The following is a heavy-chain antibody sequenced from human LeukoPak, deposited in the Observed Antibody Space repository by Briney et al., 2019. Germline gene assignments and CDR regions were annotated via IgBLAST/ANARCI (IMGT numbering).Heavy chain of an antibody. J-gene: IGHJ4*02. CDR1: GGSFSGYY. CDR2: IYYSGST. D-gene: IGHD3-16*01. CDR3: ASRGGSFDY. Sequence: SETLSLTCAVYGGSFSGYYWSWIRQPPGKGLEWIGYIYYSGSTNYNPSLKSRVTISVDTSKNQFSLKLSSVTAADTAVYYCASRGGSFDYWGQGTLVTVSS. V-gene: IGHV4-59*08.